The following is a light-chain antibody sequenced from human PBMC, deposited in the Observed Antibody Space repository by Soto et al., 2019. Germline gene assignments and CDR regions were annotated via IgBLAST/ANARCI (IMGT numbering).Light chain of an antibody. CDR1: QSVGSN. J-gene: IGKJ1*01. V-gene: IGKV3-15*01. CDR3: QQYNNWPRT. Sequence: EIVMTQPPATLSVSPGERATPSCRASQSVGSNLAWYRQKPGQSPRLLICGASTRASGVPARFSGSGSGTEFTLTISSLQSEDFAVYYCQQYNNWPRTFGQGTKVDIK. CDR2: GAS.